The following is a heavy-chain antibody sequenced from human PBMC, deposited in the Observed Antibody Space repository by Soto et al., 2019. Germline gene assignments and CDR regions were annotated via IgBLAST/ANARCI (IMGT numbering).Heavy chain of an antibody. CDR3: ARHLNYDFWSGYSQPHWFDP. CDR2: IYYSGST. J-gene: IGHJ5*02. D-gene: IGHD3-3*01. V-gene: IGHV4-39*01. CDR1: GGSISSSSYY. Sequence: SETLSLTCTVSGGSISSSSYYWGWILHPPGKGLEWIGSIYYSGSTYYNPSLKSRVTISVDTSKNQFSLKLSSVTAADTAVYYCARHLNYDFWSGYSQPHWFDPWGQGTLVTVSS.